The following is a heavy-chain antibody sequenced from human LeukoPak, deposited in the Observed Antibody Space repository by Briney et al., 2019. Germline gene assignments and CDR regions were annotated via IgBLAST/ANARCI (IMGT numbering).Heavy chain of an antibody. D-gene: IGHD6-19*01. Sequence: ASVKVSCKASGYTFTSYAMHWVRQAPGQRLEWMGWINAGNGNTKYSQKLQGRVTMTTDTSTSTAYMELRSLRSDDTAVYYCARDVYSSGWYYYYGMDVWGQGTTVTVSS. CDR2: INAGNGNT. CDR3: ARDVYSSGWYYYYGMDV. V-gene: IGHV1-3*01. CDR1: GYTFTSYA. J-gene: IGHJ6*02.